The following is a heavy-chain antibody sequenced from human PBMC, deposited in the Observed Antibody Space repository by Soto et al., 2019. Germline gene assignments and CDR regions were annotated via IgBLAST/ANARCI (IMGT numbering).Heavy chain of an antibody. CDR3: ARTDVYTSQGDYFDS. CDR2: IYYSGST. J-gene: IGHJ4*02. CDR1: GGSISSYY. V-gene: IGHV4-59*12. D-gene: IGHD1-20*01. Sequence: SETLSLTCTVSGGSISSYYWSWIRQPPGKGLEWIGYIYYSGSTNYNPSLKSRVTISLDRSKNQFSLKLTSVTAADTAVYYCARTDVYTSQGDYFDSWGQGALVTVSS.